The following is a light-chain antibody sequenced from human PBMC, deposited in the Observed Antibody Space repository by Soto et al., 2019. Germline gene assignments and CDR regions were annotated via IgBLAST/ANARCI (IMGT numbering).Light chain of an antibody. V-gene: IGLV1-40*01. CDR1: SSNIGAGYD. Sequence: QLVLTQPPSVSGAPGQRVTISCTGSSSNIGAGYDVHWYQQLPGTAPKLLIYGNSNRPSGVPDRFSGSKSGTSASLAITGLQAEDEADYYCQSYDSIHVVFGGGTKVTVL. CDR2: GNS. CDR3: QSYDSIHVV. J-gene: IGLJ2*01.